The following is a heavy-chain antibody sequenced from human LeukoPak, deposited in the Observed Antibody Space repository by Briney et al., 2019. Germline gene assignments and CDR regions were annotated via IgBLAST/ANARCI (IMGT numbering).Heavy chain of an antibody. CDR2: INPNSGGT. D-gene: IGHD3-10*01. CDR1: GYTFTGYY. CDR3: ARGLRFGEFSTYYFDY. J-gene: IGHJ4*02. Sequence: ASVKVSCKASGYTFTGYYMHWVRQAPGQGLEWMGWINPNSGGTNYAQKFQGRVTMTRDTSISTAYMELSRLRSDDTAVYYCARGLRFGEFSTYYFDYWGQGTLVTVSS. V-gene: IGHV1-2*02.